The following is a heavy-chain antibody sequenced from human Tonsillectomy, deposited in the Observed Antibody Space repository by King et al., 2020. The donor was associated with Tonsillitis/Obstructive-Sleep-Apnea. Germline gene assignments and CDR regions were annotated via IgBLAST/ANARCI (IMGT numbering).Heavy chain of an antibody. CDR3: VSASKGDRLRPFQY. J-gene: IGHJ1*01. V-gene: IGHV4-34*01. Sequence: VQLQQWGAGLLKPSETLSLTCAVYGGSFSDYYWSWIRQPPGQGLEWIGEINHSGSTNYNPSLQSRVTISVDTSKNQFSLNLSSVTAADTAVYYCVSASKGDRLRPFQYWGQGTLVTVSS. D-gene: IGHD4-17*01. CDR1: GGSFSDYY. CDR2: INHSGST.